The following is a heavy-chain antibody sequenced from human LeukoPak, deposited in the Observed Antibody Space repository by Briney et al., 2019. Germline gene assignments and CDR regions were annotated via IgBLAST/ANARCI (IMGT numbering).Heavy chain of an antibody. CDR1: GGSISSSSYY. Sequence: SETLSLTCTVSGGSISSSSYYWGWIRQPRGKGLEGIESIYYSGSTYYNPSLKSRVTISVDTSKNQFSLKLSSVTAADTAVYYCARGPKVLLAEYYYYGMDVWGQGTTVTVSS. CDR2: IYYSGST. CDR3: ARGPKVLLAEYYYYGMDV. D-gene: IGHD2-15*01. J-gene: IGHJ6*02. V-gene: IGHV4-39*07.